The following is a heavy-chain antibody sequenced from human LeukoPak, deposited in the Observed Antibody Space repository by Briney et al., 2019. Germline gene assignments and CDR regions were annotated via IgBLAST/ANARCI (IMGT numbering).Heavy chain of an antibody. D-gene: IGHD3-22*01. V-gene: IGHV1-2*02. CDR3: ARISHYYDSSGYPVGWFDP. CDR2: INPNSGGP. J-gene: IGHJ5*02. CDR1: GYTFTGYY. Sequence: ASVKVSCKASGYTFTGYYMHWVRQAPGQGLEWMGWINPNSGGPNYAQKFQGRFTMTRDTSISTAYMELSRLKSDDTAVYYCARISHYYDSSGYPVGWFDPWGQGTLVTVSS.